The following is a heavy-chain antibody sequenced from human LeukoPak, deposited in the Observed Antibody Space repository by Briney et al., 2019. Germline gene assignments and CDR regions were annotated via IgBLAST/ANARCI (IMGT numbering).Heavy chain of an antibody. CDR2: IDADTGNP. V-gene: IGHV7-4-1*02. D-gene: IGHD2/OR15-2a*01. CDR1: GYTSANYA. CDR3: AMNTWDY. Sequence: ASVKVSCKASGYTSANYAINWVRQAPGQGLKWMGWIDADTGNPTYVQAFTGRFVFSLDTSVSTAYLQITGLKAEGTAVYYCAMNTWDYWGQGTLVTVSS. J-gene: IGHJ4*02.